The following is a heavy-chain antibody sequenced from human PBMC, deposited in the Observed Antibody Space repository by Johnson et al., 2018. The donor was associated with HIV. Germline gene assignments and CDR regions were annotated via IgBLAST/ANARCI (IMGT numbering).Heavy chain of an antibody. CDR2: ISYDGSNK. CDR1: GFTFSSYA. CDR3: ASLGLDLLVKAPLSVVFDAFDI. Sequence: QVQLVESGGGVVQPGGSLRLSCAASGFTFSSYAMHWVRQAPGKGLEWVAVISYDGSNKYYADSVKGRFTISRDNSKNTLYLQMNSLRAEETAVYYCASLGLDLLVKAPLSVVFDAFDIWGQGTMVTVSS. D-gene: IGHD3-16*01. V-gene: IGHV3-30-3*02. J-gene: IGHJ3*02.